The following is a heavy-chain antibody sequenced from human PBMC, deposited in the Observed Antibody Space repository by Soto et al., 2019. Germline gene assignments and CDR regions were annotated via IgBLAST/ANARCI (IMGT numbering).Heavy chain of an antibody. D-gene: IGHD2-15*01. CDR1: GYTFTSYA. CDR2: INAGNGNT. V-gene: IGHV1-3*01. J-gene: IGHJ4*02. CDR3: ARGPGGPDGPGDY. Sequence: QVQLVQSGAEVKKPGASVKVSCKASGYTFTSYAMHWVRQAPGQRLEWMGWINAGNGNTKYSQKFQGRVTITRDTPAGKAYMELSSLRSEDTAVYCCARGPGGPDGPGDYWGQGTLVTVSS.